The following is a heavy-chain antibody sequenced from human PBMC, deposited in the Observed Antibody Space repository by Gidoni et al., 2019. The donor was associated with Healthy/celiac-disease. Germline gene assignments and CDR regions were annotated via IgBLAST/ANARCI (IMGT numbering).Heavy chain of an antibody. V-gene: IGHV1-3*01. CDR3: ARGPKVTTGFYFDY. Sequence: QVQLVQSGAEVKKPGASVKVSCKASGYTFTSYAMHWVRQAPGQRLEWMGWINAGNGNTKYSQKFQGRVTITRDTSASTAYMELSSLRSEDTAVYYCARGPKVTTGFYFDYWGQGTLVTVSS. CDR1: GYTFTSYA. CDR2: INAGNGNT. J-gene: IGHJ4*02. D-gene: IGHD4-17*01.